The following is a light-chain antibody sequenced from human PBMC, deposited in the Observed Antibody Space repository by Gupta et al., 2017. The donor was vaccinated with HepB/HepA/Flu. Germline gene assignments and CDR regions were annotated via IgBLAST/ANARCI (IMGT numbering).Light chain of an antibody. CDR3: QAWDRSTVV. CDR2: EDR. Sequence: SYDLTQAPSVSVSPGQTATITCSGNRLGEKYACWYQQKPGQSPVLVLYEDRRRPSGIPERFSGSNSGHTATLTISGAQATDEADYYCQAWDRSTVVFGGGTKLTVL. J-gene: IGLJ3*02. CDR1: RLGEKY. V-gene: IGLV3-1*01.